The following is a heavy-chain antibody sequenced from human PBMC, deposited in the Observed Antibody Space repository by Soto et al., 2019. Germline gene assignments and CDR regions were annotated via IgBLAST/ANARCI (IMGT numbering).Heavy chain of an antibody. J-gene: IGHJ4*02. D-gene: IGHD2-21*01. CDR2: VSGSGGST. V-gene: IGHV3-23*01. CDR1: GSSLGSYA. CDR3: TNDRHPAGLCVIYI. Sequence: GGCVRLCCAASGSSLGSYAMSWVLQAPGKGLEWVSAVSGSGGSTYYADSVKGRFTISRDNSKNTLYLQMNSLRAEDSAVYYCTNDRHPAGLCVIYIRGQGDLVTVSA.